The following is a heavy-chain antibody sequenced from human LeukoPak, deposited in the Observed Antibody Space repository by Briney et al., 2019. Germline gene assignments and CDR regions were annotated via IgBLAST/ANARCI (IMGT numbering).Heavy chain of an antibody. J-gene: IGHJ4*02. CDR1: GFTFSSYS. V-gene: IGHV3-21*01. CDR3: ARETYYYDSSGYYYSYYFDY. CDR2: ISSSSTYI. D-gene: IGHD3-22*01. Sequence: GGSLRLSCAASGFTFSSYSMNWVRQAPGKGLEWVSSISSSSTYIYYADSLKGRFTISRDNAKNSLYLQTNSLRAEDTAVYYCARETYYYDSSGYYYSYYFDYWGQGTLVTVSS.